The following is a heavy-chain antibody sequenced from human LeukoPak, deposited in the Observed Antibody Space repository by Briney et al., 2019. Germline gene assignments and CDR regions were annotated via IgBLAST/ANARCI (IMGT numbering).Heavy chain of an antibody. CDR3: ARGLWVRGGYYFDY. CDR2: IYTSGST. V-gene: IGHV4-59*10. D-gene: IGHD3-10*01. CDR1: GGSFSGYY. J-gene: IGHJ4*02. Sequence: PSETLSLTCAVYGGSFSGYYWSWIRQPAGKGLEWIGRIYTSGSTNYNPSLKSRVTMSVDTSKNQFSLKLSSVTAADTAVYYCARGLWVRGGYYFDYWGQGTLVTVSS.